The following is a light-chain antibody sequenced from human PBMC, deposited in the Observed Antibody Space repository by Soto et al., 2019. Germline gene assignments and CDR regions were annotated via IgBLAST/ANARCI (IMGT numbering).Light chain of an antibody. J-gene: IGKJ3*01. Sequence: DIQMTQSPSTLSASVGDRVTITCRASQSIKNWLAWYQQKPGEAPKLLIYKASTLESGVPSRFSGSGSGTEFTLTISCLQPDDVATYYCQQYSSYSQFTFGPGTKVIS. CDR1: QSIKNW. CDR3: QQYSSYSQFT. CDR2: KAS. V-gene: IGKV1-5*03.